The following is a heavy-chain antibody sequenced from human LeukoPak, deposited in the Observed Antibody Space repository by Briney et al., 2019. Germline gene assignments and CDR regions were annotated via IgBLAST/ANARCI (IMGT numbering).Heavy chain of an antibody. CDR1: GFTFSSYW. Sequence: GGSLRLSCAASGFTFSSYWMHWVRQAPGKGLVWVSRINTDGSSTSYADSVKGRFTISRDNAKNTLYLQMNSLRAEDTAVYYCARDFKQELLSLNYFDYWGQGTLVTVSS. D-gene: IGHD3-10*01. CDR3: ARDFKQELLSLNYFDY. CDR2: INTDGSST. V-gene: IGHV3-74*01. J-gene: IGHJ4*02.